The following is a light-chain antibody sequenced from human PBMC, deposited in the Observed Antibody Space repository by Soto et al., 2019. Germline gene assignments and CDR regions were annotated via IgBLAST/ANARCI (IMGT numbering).Light chain of an antibody. V-gene: IGKV3-20*01. Sequence: IVLTQSPVTLSLSHGERATLSCRASQSVRTYLAWYQVKPGQAPRLLIYDASSRASGVPDRFSGSGSGTDFTLTISRLEPEDFVVYYCQQYGSSPLFGQGTKVDIK. CDR1: QSVRTY. J-gene: IGKJ1*01. CDR3: QQYGSSPL. CDR2: DAS.